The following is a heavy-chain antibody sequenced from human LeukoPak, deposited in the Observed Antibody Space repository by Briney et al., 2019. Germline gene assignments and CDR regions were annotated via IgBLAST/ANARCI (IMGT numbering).Heavy chain of an antibody. V-gene: IGHV3-23*01. CDR3: ARGSRIGGSLYYFDY. J-gene: IGHJ4*02. Sequence: GGSLRLSCAASGFTFSSYAMSWVRQAPGKGLEWVSAISGSGGSTYYADSVKGRFTISRDNSKNTLYLQMNSLRAEDTAVYYCARGSRIGGSLYYFDYWGQGTLVTVSS. D-gene: IGHD3-10*01. CDR2: ISGSGGST. CDR1: GFTFSSYA.